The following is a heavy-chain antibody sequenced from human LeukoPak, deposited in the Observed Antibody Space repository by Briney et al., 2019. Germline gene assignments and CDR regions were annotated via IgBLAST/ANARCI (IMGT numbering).Heavy chain of an antibody. CDR3: ARDLGPVVYSSTSGGY. V-gene: IGHV3-53*01. D-gene: IGHD6-6*01. J-gene: IGHJ4*02. Sequence: GGSLRLSCAASGFTVSSNYMSWVRQAPGKGLEWVSVIYSGGSTYYADSVTGRFTISRDNSKNTLYLQMNSLRAEDTAVYYCARDLGPVVYSSTSGGYWGQGTLVTVSS. CDR2: IYSGGST. CDR1: GFTVSSNY.